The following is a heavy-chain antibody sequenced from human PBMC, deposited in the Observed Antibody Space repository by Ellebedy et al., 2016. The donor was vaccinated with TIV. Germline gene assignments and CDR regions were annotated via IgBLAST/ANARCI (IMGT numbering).Heavy chain of an antibody. J-gene: IGHJ6*02. D-gene: IGHD3-3*01. V-gene: IGHV1-18*01. CDR3: ARGSRSYRGTIFHHYYYYGMDV. Sequence: ASVKVSXXASGYTFTKNGVVWVRQAPGQGLEWVGWISAYNGNTNYAQKLQGRVTMTTDTSTSTAYMELRSLRSDDTAVYYCARGSRSYRGTIFHHYYYYGMDVWGQGTTVTVSS. CDR2: ISAYNGNT. CDR1: GYTFTKNG.